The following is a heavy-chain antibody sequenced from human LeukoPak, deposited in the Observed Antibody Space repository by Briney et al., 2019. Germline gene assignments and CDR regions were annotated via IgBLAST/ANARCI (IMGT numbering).Heavy chain of an antibody. V-gene: IGHV3-30*03. CDR3: ARTYHDFWTGYYDY. D-gene: IGHD3-3*01. J-gene: IGHJ4*02. CDR1: GFTFSKYG. CDR2: ISYDGDNK. Sequence: GRSLKLSCAVSGFTFSKYGMHWVRQAPGKGLEWVAVISYDGDNKYYGDSVKGRFTISRDNSKNTLYLQMSSLRAEDTAIYYCARTYHDFWTGYYDYWGQGTLVTVSS.